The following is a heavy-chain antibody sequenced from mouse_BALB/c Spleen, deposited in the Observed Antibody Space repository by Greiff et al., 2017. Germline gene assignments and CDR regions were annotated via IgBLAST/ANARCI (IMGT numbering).Heavy chain of an antibody. CDR2: ISNGGGST. CDR1: GFTFSSYT. V-gene: IGHV5-12-2*01. CDR3: ARHRPAWFAY. J-gene: IGHJ3*01. Sequence: EVKLVESGGGLVQPGGSLKLSCAASGFTFSSYTMSWVRQTPEKRLEWVAYISNGGGSTYYPDTVKGRFTISRDNAKNTLYLQMSSLKSEDTAMYYCARHRPAWFAYWGQGTLVTVSA.